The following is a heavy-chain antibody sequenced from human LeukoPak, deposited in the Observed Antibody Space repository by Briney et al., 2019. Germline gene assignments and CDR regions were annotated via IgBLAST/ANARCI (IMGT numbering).Heavy chain of an antibody. CDR3: ARDPSYGDYVGWFDP. Sequence: SETLSLTCTVSGGSISSYYWSWIRQAPGKGLEWIGYIYYSGSTNYNPSLKSRVTISVDTSKNQFSLKLSSVTAADTAVYYCARDPSYGDYVGWFDPWGQGTLVTVSS. CDR2: IYYSGST. J-gene: IGHJ5*02. D-gene: IGHD4-17*01. V-gene: IGHV4-59*01. CDR1: GGSISSYY.